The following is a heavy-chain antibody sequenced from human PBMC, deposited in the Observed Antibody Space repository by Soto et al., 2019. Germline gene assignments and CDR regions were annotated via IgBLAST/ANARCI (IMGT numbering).Heavy chain of an antibody. J-gene: IGHJ3*02. D-gene: IGHD2-21*02. Sequence: GASLKISGKPSGHSFISYCVAWVLQKPWKGPAWMGTFYTGDSTSTYSPSFQGQVTISVDKSISTAYLHLSSLYASDTAMYYCARIIGDCRNNDCSWAFDIWGQGTTVTVAS. CDR3: ARIIGDCRNNDCSWAFDI. CDR1: GHSFISYC. V-gene: IGHV5-51*01. CDR2: FYTGDSTS.